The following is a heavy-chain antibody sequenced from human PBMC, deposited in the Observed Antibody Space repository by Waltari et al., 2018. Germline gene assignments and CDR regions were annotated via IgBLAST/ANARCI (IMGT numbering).Heavy chain of an antibody. CDR2: ISGSGENT. CDR3: ARDPLNDYGGWDDY. CDR1: GVIFRSKA. J-gene: IGHJ4*02. Sequence: EVQLLESGGTLVQPGGSLSVSCAASGVIFRSKAFSWVRQAPGKGLEWVSSISGSGENTYYAESVKGRFTISRDNSKHTVFLQMNNLRVDDTAVYYCARDPLNDYGGWDDYWGQGTLVTVSS. D-gene: IGHD4-17*01. V-gene: IGHV3-23*01.